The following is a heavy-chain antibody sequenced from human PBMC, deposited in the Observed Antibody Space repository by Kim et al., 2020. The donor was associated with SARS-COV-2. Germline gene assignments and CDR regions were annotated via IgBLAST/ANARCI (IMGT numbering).Heavy chain of an antibody. CDR1: GYIFTKYA. V-gene: IGHV7-4-1*02. Sequence: ASVKVSCKASGYIFTKYALYWVRQAPGQGLEWMGWINTDTGNPTYAQGFTGRFVFSLDTPFSTAYLQINSLKAEDTAVYYCARDNAKGACDIWGQGTMVT. CDR3: ARDNAKGACDI. D-gene: IGHD3-16*01. J-gene: IGHJ3*02. CDR2: INTDTGNP.